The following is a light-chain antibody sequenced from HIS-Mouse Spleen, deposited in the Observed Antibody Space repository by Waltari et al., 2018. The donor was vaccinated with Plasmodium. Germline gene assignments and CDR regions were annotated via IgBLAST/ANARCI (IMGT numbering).Light chain of an antibody. CDR3: QQYYSYPYT. J-gene: IGKJ2*01. CDR2: DAS. CDR1: QSVSSY. V-gene: IGKV3-11*01. Sequence: EIVLTQSPATLSLSPGERATLSCRASQSVSSYLAWYQQKPGQAPRPLIYDASIRATGIPARFSGSGSGTDFTLTISCLQSEDFATYYCQQYYSYPYTFGQGTKLEIK.